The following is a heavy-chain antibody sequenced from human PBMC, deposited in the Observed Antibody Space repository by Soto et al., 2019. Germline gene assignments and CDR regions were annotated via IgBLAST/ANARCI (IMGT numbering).Heavy chain of an antibody. CDR3: ARGDSSYGYNY. J-gene: IGHJ4*02. CDR1: GVTFCGYY. Sequence: TSETLSLTCAVYGVTFCGYYWSWVRQSPGKGLEWIGEINYSGSTKYNPSLKSRVTISVDTSKNQFSLKLSSVTAVDTAVYYCARGDSSYGYNYWGQGTLVTVSS. V-gene: IGHV4-34*01. CDR2: INYSGST. D-gene: IGHD5-18*01.